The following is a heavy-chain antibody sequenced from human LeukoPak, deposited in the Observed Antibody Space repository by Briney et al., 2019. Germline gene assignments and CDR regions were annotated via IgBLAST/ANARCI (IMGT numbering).Heavy chain of an antibody. Sequence: SETLSLTCAVYGGSFSGYYWSWIRQPPGKGLEWIGEINHSGSTNYNPSLESRVTISVDTSKNQFSLKLSSVTAADTAVYYCARVKRLRYYYDSSGYYFDYWGQGTLVTVSS. V-gene: IGHV4-34*01. CDR2: INHSGST. CDR3: ARVKRLRYYYDSSGYYFDY. CDR1: GGSFSGYY. J-gene: IGHJ4*02. D-gene: IGHD3-22*01.